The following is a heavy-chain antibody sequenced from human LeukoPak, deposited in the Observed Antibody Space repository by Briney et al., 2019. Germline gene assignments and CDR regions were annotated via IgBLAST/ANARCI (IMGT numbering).Heavy chain of an antibody. J-gene: IGHJ4*02. V-gene: IGHV3-23*01. CDR2: ISGSGGST. CDR1: GFTFSSYT. CDR3: AKDRNYYGSGSYLVFDY. Sequence: GGSLRLSCAASGFTFSSYTMSWVSQAPGKGLEWVSAISGSGGSTYYADSVKGRFTISRDNSKNTLYLQMNSLRAEDTAVYYCAKDRNYYGSGSYLVFDYWGQGTLVTVSS. D-gene: IGHD3-10*01.